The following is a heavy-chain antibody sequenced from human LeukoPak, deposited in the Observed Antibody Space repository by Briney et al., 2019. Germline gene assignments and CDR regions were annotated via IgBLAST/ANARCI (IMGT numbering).Heavy chain of an antibody. CDR3: ARSMWDTAMAPYDY. J-gene: IGHJ4*02. CDR1: GGSISSSSYY. D-gene: IGHD5-18*01. CDR2: IYYSGST. V-gene: IGHV4-39*07. Sequence: SETLSLTCTVSGGSISSSSYYWGWIRQPPGKGLEWIGSIYYSGSTYYNPSLKSRVTISVDTSENQFSLKLSSVTAADTAVYYCARSMWDTAMAPYDYWGQGTLVTVSS.